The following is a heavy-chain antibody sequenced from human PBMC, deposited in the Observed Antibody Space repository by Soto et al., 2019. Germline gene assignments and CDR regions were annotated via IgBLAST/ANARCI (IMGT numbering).Heavy chain of an antibody. CDR2: ISSTADGT. CDR1: GFTFINYA. J-gene: IGHJ4*02. D-gene: IGHD1-26*01. CDR3: AQAISRERQIAF. V-gene: IGHV3-23*01. Sequence: EVQLLESGGDLVQPGESLRLSCAASGFTFINYAMGWVRQAPGKGLEWVSTISSTADGTDYADSVKGRFTISRDNFKNTLYLQMNRLRAEDTAVYYCAQAISRERQIAFWGQGTLVTVSS.